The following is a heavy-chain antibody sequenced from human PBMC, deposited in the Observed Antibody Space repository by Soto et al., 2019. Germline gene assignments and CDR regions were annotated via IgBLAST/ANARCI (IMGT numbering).Heavy chain of an antibody. V-gene: IGHV5-51*01. D-gene: IGHD2-8*01. J-gene: IGHJ6*02. CDR2: IYPGDSDT. CDR1: GYRFSSYW. CDR3: ARQGSNGAYYYYGMDV. Sequence: GESLKISCQGSGYRFSSYWIAWVRQMPGKGLEWMGIIYPGDSDTIYSPSFQGQVTFSVDKSTSTAYLQWSSLKASDTAMYYCARQGSNGAYYYYGMDVWGQGTTVTV.